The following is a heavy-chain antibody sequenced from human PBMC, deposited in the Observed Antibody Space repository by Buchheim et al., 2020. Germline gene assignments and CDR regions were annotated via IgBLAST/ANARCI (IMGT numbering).Heavy chain of an antibody. CDR1: GYTFTSYD. J-gene: IGHJ4*02. CDR3: ARGLKTYYYDSSGYSPLGY. D-gene: IGHD3-22*01. V-gene: IGHV1-8*01. CDR2: MNPNSGNT. Sequence: QVQLVQSGAEVKKPGASVKVSCKASGYTFTSYDINWVRQATGQGLEWMGWMNPNSGNTGYAQKFQGRVTMTRNTSISTASMELSSLRSEDTAVYYCARGLKTYYYDSSGYSPLGYWGQGTL.